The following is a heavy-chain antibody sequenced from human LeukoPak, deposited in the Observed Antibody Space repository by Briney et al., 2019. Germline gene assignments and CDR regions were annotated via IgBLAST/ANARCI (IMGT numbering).Heavy chain of an antibody. CDR3: ARGNYYDSSGYYGH. CDR1: GFTFSSYE. D-gene: IGHD3-22*01. CDR2: ISSSGSTI. V-gene: IGHV3-48*03. J-gene: IGHJ4*02. Sequence: GGSLRLSCAASGFTFSSYEMNWVRQAPGKGLEWVSYISSSGSTIYYADSVKGRFTISRDNAKNSLYLQMNSLRAEDTAVYYCARGNYYDSSGYYGHWGQGTLVTVSS.